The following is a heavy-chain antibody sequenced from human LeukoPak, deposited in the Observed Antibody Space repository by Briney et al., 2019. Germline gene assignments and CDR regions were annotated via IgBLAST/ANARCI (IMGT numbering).Heavy chain of an antibody. Sequence: SETLSLTCAVYGGSFSGYYWSWIRQPPGKGLEWIGEINHSGSTNYNPSLKSRVTISVDTSKNQFSLKLSSVTAADTAVYYCARGSSGWYPPWLDPWGQGTLVTVSS. CDR1: GGSFSGYY. CDR3: ARGSSGWYPPWLDP. D-gene: IGHD6-19*01. V-gene: IGHV4-34*01. J-gene: IGHJ5*02. CDR2: INHSGST.